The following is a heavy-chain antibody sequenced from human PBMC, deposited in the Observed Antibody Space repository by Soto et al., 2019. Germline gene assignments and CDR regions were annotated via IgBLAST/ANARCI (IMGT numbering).Heavy chain of an antibody. J-gene: IGHJ4*02. CDR1: GFTFSDFG. V-gene: IGHV3-23*01. CDR2: VNNDGSNT. Sequence: EVQLLESGGDLVQSGWSLRLSCEASGFTFSDFGMSWVRQIPGKGLEWVSTVNNDGSNTHYADSVEGRFTISRDNSKNTLYLQMGSLRAEDTAIYYCAKDAGNEESLFDYWGQGTLVTVSS. CDR3: AKDAGNEESLFDY.